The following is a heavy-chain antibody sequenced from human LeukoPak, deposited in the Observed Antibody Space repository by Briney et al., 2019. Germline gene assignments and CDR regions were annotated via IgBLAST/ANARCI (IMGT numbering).Heavy chain of an antibody. V-gene: IGHV3-7*01. Sequence: GGSLRLSCAASGFTFSSYWMSWVRQAPGRGLEWVANIKQDESEKYYVDSVKGRFTISRDNAKNSLYLQMNSLRAEDTAVYYCARSHPDWYFDYWGQGTLVTVSS. CDR3: ARSHPDWYFDY. J-gene: IGHJ4*02. CDR2: IKQDESEK. D-gene: IGHD3-9*01. CDR1: GFTFSSYW.